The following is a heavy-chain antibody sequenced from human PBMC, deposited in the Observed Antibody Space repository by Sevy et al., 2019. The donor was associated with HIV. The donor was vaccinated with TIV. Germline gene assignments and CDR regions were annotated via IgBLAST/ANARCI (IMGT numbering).Heavy chain of an antibody. CDR3: ARERSSSVVGY. CDR1: GFTFSSYS. Sequence: GGSLRLSCAASGFTFSSYSMNWVRQAPGKGLEWVSSISSSSSYIYYADSVKGRFTISRNNAKNKLYLHMNSIRAEDTAVYYCARERSSSVVGYWGQGTLVTVSS. V-gene: IGHV3-21*01. J-gene: IGHJ4*02. CDR2: ISSSSSYI. D-gene: IGHD6-6*01.